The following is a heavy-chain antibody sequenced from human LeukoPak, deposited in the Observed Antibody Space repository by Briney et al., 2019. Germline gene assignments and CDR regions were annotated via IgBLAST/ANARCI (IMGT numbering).Heavy chain of an antibody. CDR1: GFTFSSCA. Sequence: GGSLRLSCAASGFTFSSCAMSWVRQAPGKGLEWVSAISGSGGSTYYADSVKGRFTISRDNSKNTLYLQMNSLRAEDTAVYYCAKLYCSSTSCPGDYWGQGTLVTVSS. D-gene: IGHD2-2*01. J-gene: IGHJ4*02. V-gene: IGHV3-23*01. CDR3: AKLYCSSTSCPGDY. CDR2: ISGSGGST.